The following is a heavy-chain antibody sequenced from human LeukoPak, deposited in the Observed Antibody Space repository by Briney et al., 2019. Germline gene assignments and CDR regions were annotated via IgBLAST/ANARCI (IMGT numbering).Heavy chain of an antibody. D-gene: IGHD6-19*01. CDR3: ARLNTSSSGWYFDVRSGAFDI. V-gene: IGHV4-39*07. J-gene: IGHJ3*02. CDR2: IYYSGST. CDR1: GGSISSSSYS. Sequence: SETLSLTCSVSGGSISSSSYSWGWVRQPPGKGLEWIARIYYSGSTYYNPSLKSRVTISVDTSKNQFSLKLSSVTAADTAVYYCARLNTSSSGWYFDVRSGAFDIWGQGTMVTVSS.